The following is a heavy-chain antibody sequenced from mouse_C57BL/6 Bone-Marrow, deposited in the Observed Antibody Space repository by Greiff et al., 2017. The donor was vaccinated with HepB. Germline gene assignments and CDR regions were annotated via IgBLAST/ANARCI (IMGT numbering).Heavy chain of an antibody. CDR3: ESAYPTGYFDY. CDR1: GYTFTNYW. D-gene: IGHD2-10*01. Sequence: QVQLQQSGAELVRPGTSVKMSCKASGYTFTNYWIGWAKQRPGHGLEWIGDIYPGGGYTNYNEKFKGKATLTADKSSSTAYMQFSSLTYEDSAIYYCESAYPTGYFDYWGQGTTLTVSS. J-gene: IGHJ2*01. CDR2: IYPGGGYT. V-gene: IGHV1-63*01.